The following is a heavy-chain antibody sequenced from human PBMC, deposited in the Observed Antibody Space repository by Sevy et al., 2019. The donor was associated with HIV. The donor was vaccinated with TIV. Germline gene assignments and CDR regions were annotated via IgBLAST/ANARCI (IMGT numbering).Heavy chain of an antibody. CDR2: ISYDGSDK. V-gene: IGHV3-30-3*01. J-gene: IGHJ6*02. CDR3: ARPRANYVDHYFFYAMDG. CDR1: GFALSNYYA. Sequence: GGSLRLSCAASGFALSNYYAMHWVRQAPGKGLEWVALISYDGSDKYYADSVKGRFTISRDNLKNTRYLQMNSLTTEDTAVYYCARPRANYVDHYFFYAMDGWGQGTTLTVSS. D-gene: IGHD4-17*01.